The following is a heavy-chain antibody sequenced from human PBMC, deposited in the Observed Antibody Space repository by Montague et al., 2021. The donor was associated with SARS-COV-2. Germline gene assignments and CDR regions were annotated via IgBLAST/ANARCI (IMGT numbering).Heavy chain of an antibody. D-gene: IGHD6-13*01. V-gene: IGHV4-39*01. J-gene: IGHJ3*02. CDR2: IYRSGYT. CDR1: SDSISISSSRSY. Sequence: SETLSLTCTVSSDSISISSSRSYWGWIRQPPGRGLEWVGSIYRSGYTFYSPSLKSRITMSVDTSKNQFALELASVTAADTAVYYCARRGYSNSRLDDAFDIWGQGTMVIVSS. CDR3: ARRGYSNSRLDDAFDI.